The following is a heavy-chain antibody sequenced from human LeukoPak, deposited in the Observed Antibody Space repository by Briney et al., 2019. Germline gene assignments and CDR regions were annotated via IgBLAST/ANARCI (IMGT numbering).Heavy chain of an antibody. Sequence: PGGSLRLSCAASGFTFSSYAMSGVRQAPGKGLEWVSAISGGGGNTYYAGSVKGRFTISRDNSKNTLYLQMNSLRAEDTAVYYCAKDLRYDSPFWYFDYWGQGTLVTVSS. CDR1: GFTFSSYA. CDR3: AKDLRYDSPFWYFDY. D-gene: IGHD3-22*01. CDR2: ISGGGGNT. V-gene: IGHV3-23*01. J-gene: IGHJ4*02.